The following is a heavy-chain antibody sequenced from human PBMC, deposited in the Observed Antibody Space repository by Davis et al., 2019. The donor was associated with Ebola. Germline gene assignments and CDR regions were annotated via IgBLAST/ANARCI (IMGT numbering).Heavy chain of an antibody. CDR2: IEFLGNT. Sequence: MPGGSLRLSCTVSGGSIGSFYWSWVRQPPGKGLEWIGYIEFLGNTNYSPSLKSRVTISLDMSKSQVSLRLRSVTAADTAVYYCARGVDTAIKRRNDYNYYYGMGVWGQGTTVTVSS. CDR1: GGSIGSFY. J-gene: IGHJ6*02. D-gene: IGHD5-18*01. V-gene: IGHV4-59*01. CDR3: ARGVDTAIKRRNDYNYYYGMGV.